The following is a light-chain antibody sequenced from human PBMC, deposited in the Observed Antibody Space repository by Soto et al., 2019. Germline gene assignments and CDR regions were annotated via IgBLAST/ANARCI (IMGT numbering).Light chain of an antibody. CDR1: QDIREY. CDR2: DVS. Sequence: DIQMTQSPSSLSASVGDRVTITCQASQDIREYLNWYQQKPGKAPKLLIYDVSNLETGVPSRFSGGGSGTYFALTIRGLQPEDIATYYCQQYNSLPRTFGQGTEVEIK. V-gene: IGKV1-33*01. J-gene: IGKJ1*01. CDR3: QQYNSLPRT.